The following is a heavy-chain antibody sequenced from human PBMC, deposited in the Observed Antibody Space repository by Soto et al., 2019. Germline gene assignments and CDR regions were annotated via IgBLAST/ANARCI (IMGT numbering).Heavy chain of an antibody. CDR2: ISSSSSYI. Sequence: PGGSLRLSCAASGFTFSSYSMNWVRQAPGKGLEWVSSISSSSSYIYYADSVKGRFTISRDNSKNSLYLQMNSLRAEDTAVYYCAKDCHLAVAGHYYYYGMDVWGQGTTVTVSS. D-gene: IGHD6-19*01. J-gene: IGHJ6*02. CDR1: GFTFSSYS. V-gene: IGHV3-21*01. CDR3: AKDCHLAVAGHYYYYGMDV.